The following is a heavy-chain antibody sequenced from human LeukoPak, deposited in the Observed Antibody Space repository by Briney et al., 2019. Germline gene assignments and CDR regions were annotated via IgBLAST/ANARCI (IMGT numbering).Heavy chain of an antibody. Sequence: GGSLRLSCAASGFTFSIYTMNWVRQAPGKGLEWVSSISSSSSYIYYADSVKGRFTISRDNSKNTLYLQMNSLRPEDTAVYYCARGRRTLIVGATRNAFDVWGQGTIVTVSS. D-gene: IGHD1-26*01. CDR3: ARGRRTLIVGATRNAFDV. CDR2: ISSSSSYI. J-gene: IGHJ3*01. V-gene: IGHV3-21*01. CDR1: GFTFSIYT.